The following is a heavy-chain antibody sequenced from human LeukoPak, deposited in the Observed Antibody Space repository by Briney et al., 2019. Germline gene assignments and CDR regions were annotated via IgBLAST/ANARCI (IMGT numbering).Heavy chain of an antibody. Sequence: PGRSLRLSCAASGFTFSSYGMHWVRQAPGKGLEWVAVISYDGSNKYYAGSVKGRFTISRDNSKNTLYLQMNSLRAEDTAVYYCAKDLFYGDPTHYFDYWGQGTLVTVSS. D-gene: IGHD4-17*01. CDR2: ISYDGSNK. CDR3: AKDLFYGDPTHYFDY. CDR1: GFTFSSYG. V-gene: IGHV3-30*18. J-gene: IGHJ4*02.